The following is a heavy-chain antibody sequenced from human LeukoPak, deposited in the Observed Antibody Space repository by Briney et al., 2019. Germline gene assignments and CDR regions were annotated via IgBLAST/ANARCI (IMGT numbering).Heavy chain of an antibody. CDR1: GYSFTSYW. J-gene: IGHJ4*02. V-gene: IGHV5-51*01. Sequence: GESLKISCKGSGYSFTSYWIGWVRQMPGKGLKWMGIIYPGDSDTRYSPSFQGQVTISADKSISTAYLQWSSLKASDTAMYYCATTRNTYSSGWPHWGQGTLVTVSS. CDR3: ATTRNTYSSGWPH. D-gene: IGHD6-19*01. CDR2: IYPGDSDT.